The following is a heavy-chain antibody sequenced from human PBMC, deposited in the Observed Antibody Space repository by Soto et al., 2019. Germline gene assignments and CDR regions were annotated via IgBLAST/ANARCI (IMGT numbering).Heavy chain of an antibody. CDR3: ARVGGNWNDDYFDY. CDR1: GYTFSDHD. Sequence: QVQLVQSGAEVKKPGASVKVSCKASGYTFSDHDINWVRQATGQGPEWLGWMNPNSGDTGYAQNLQGRVTMTRDTSIRTAYMELSSLRSEDTAVYYCARVGGNWNDDYFDYWGQGTLVTVSS. D-gene: IGHD1-1*01. J-gene: IGHJ4*02. CDR2: MNPNSGDT. V-gene: IGHV1-8*01.